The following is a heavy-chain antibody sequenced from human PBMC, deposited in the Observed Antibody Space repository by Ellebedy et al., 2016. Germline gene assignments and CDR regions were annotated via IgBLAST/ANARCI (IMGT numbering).Heavy chain of an antibody. V-gene: IGHV3-53*01. CDR2: IYRDGNS. J-gene: IGHJ2*01. Sequence: GGSLRLSXAASGSNVSSRYMSWFRQAPGSGLEWVSSIYRDGNSYYADSVKGRFTTSRDKSKNTLYLQMNDLRAEDAAVYFCAKDRGEVAPKFYFDLWGRGTLVTVSS. CDR3: AKDRGEVAPKFYFDL. D-gene: IGHD2/OR15-2a*01. CDR1: GSNVSSRY.